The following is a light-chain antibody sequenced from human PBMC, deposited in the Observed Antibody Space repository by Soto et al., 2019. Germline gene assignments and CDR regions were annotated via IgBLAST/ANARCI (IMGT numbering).Light chain of an antibody. CDR1: QSLLHSNGFNC. V-gene: IGKV2-28*01. CDR3: MQALQPPLT. Sequence: EIVMTQSPLSLSVPPGEPASISCRSSQSLLHSNGFNCLDWYLQKPGQSPQLLIHLASNRASGVPDRFSGSGSGTNFTLKISRVETEDFGLYYCMQALQPPLTFGGGTKVEIK. J-gene: IGKJ4*01. CDR2: LAS.